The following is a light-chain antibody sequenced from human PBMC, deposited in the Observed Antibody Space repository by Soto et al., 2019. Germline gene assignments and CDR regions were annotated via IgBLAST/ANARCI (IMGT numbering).Light chain of an antibody. J-gene: IGKJ5*01. CDR3: QKLNSYPLI. Sequence: DGGRITKRASQSISSYLNWYQQKPGKAPNLLIYAASILQSRVPARFSGSRSGPAFTLTIPSPRPEDLATQFIQKLNSYPLIVGPGTRLEIK. CDR1: QSISSY. V-gene: IGKV1-9*01. CDR2: AAS.